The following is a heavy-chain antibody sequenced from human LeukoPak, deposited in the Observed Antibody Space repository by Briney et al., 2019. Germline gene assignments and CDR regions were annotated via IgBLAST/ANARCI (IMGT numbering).Heavy chain of an antibody. CDR2: VNPNNGAT. CDR1: GYRFTDYY. V-gene: IGHV1-2*02. Sequence: GASVKVSCKASGYRFTDYYMHWVRQAPGQGLEWMGWVNPNNGATNYAQTFQGRVTMTRGTSISTVYMDLTSLRSDDSAIYYCARDYGEAVTITAFRTYYYFDHWGQGTLVTVSS. D-gene: IGHD5-24*01. CDR3: ARDYGEAVTITAFRTYYYFDH. J-gene: IGHJ4*02.